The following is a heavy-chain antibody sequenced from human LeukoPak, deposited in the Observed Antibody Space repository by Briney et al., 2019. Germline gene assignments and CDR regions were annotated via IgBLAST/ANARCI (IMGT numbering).Heavy chain of an antibody. D-gene: IGHD4-17*01. CDR1: GFTPSSYT. CDR2: ISSSGSYI. J-gene: IGHJ4*02. CDR3: AREDYGDSVFYY. V-gene: IGHV3-21*01. Sequence: GGSLRLSCADSGFTPSSYTMNWVRQAPGKGLEWVSSISSSGSYIYYADSVKGRFTISRDNAKNSLYLQMNSLRAEDTAVYYCAREDYGDSVFYYWGQGTLVTVSS.